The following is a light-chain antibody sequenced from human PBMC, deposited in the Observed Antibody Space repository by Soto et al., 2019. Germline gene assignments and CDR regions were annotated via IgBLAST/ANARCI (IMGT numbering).Light chain of an antibody. CDR3: QQRSNWPIT. CDR2: AAS. CDR1: QSISSY. J-gene: IGKJ5*01. Sequence: DIEMTQSPSSLSSWVGDICTITGGASQSISSYLNWYQQKPGKAPKLLIYAASSLQSGVPSRFSGSGSGTEFTLTISSLEPEDFALYYCQQRSNWPITFGQGTRLEIK. V-gene: IGKV1-39*01.